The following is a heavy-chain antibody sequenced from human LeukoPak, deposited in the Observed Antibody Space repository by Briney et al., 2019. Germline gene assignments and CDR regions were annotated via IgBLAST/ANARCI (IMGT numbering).Heavy chain of an antibody. CDR2: ISGGGGST. J-gene: IGHJ4*02. D-gene: IGHD3-9*01. CDR1: GFTFSSYA. CDR3: ARLTGYYNDYFDY. V-gene: IGHV3-23*01. Sequence: PGGSLRLSCAASGFTFSSYAMSWVRQAPGKGLEWVSAISGGGGSTYYADSVKGRFTISRDNAKNSLYLQMNSLRAEDTAVYYCARLTGYYNDYFDYWGQGTLVTVSS.